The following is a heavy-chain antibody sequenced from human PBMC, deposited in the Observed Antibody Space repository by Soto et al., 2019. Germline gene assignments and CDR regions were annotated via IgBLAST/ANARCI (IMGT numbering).Heavy chain of an antibody. Sequence: PSETLSLTCDVSGGSISTGDYYWSWIRQSPGKGLEWLAYIYYSGRVYYNPSLRTRLTLSRDTSKNQLSLRLSSVAAPDSAVYFCARSPPTMSLGGHGSFYFDVWGPGTQVTDAS. V-gene: IGHV4-30-4*01. D-gene: IGHD2-15*01. CDR3: ARSPPTMSLGGHGSFYFDV. J-gene: IGHJ4*02. CDR1: GGSISTGDYY. CDR2: IYYSGRV.